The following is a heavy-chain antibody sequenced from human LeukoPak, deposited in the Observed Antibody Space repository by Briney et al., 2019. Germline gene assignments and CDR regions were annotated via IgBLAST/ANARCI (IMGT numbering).Heavy chain of an antibody. V-gene: IGHV3-53*01. CDR1: GFTVSSNY. D-gene: IGHD6-6*01. CDR3: ARVELVFYYYGMDV. CDR2: IYSGGST. Sequence: GGSLRLSCAASGFTVSSNYMSWVRQAPGKGLVWVSVIYSGGSTYYADSVKGRFTISRDNSKNTLYLQMNSLRAEDTAVYYCARVELVFYYYGMDVWGQGTTVTVSS. J-gene: IGHJ6*02.